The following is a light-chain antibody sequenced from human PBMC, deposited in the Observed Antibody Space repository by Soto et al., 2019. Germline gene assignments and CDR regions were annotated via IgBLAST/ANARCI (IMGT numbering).Light chain of an antibody. V-gene: IGKV1-5*03. CDR1: QSINSW. CDR3: QQYNSYS. J-gene: IGKJ1*01. Sequence: DIQMTQSPSTLSASVVDRVTITCRASQSINSWLAWYRKKPGNATKLLIYKASSLESGVPSRFSSSGSGTEFTLTISSLQPDYFATYYCQQYNSYSFGQGTKVDI. CDR2: KAS.